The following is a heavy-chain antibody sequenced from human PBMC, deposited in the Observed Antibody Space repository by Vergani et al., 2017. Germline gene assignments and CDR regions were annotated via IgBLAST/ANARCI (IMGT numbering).Heavy chain of an antibody. CDR1: GGSITYGAFY. D-gene: IGHD3-22*01. Sequence: QLQLQESGPGLVKPSETLSLTCTVSGGSITYGAFYWGWIRQSPGKGLEWIGSIYYSENKFYNPSLESGVTLSIDTTKNQFSLKLKSVTAAVTAVYYCARCFRDEGMIYGGTVENWFDPWGQGTLVTVSS. J-gene: IGHJ5*02. CDR2: IYYSENK. V-gene: IGHV4-39*01. CDR3: ARCFRDEGMIYGGTVENWFDP.